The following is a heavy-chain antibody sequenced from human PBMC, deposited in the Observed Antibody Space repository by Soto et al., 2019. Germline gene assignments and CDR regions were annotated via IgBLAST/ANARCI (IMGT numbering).Heavy chain of an antibody. J-gene: IGHJ6*02. CDR3: AKRIVGTTGHAFDV. CDR2: IYRGGSTV. CDR1: GFTFSDFH. D-gene: IGHD1-26*01. V-gene: IGHV3-11*01. Sequence: QVQLVESGGGLVKPGGSLRLSCAASGFTFSDFHMIWVRQAPGKGLEWISYIYRGGSTVSYADSVQGRFTISRDNAKNALNTQLYILGGEDTDVYYCAKRIVGTTGHAFDVWGQGTTVTISS.